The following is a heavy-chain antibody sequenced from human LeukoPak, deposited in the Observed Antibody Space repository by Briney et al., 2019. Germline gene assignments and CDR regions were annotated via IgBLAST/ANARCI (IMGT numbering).Heavy chain of an antibody. CDR3: ARYYYYDSSGYYDLGFQH. CDR2: IYYSGST. CDR1: GGSISSSSYY. J-gene: IGHJ1*01. D-gene: IGHD3-22*01. V-gene: IGHV4-39*01. Sequence: PSETLSLTCTVSGGSISSSSYYWGWLRQPPGKGLEWIGSIYYSGSTYYNPSLKSRVTISVDTSKNQFSLKLSSVTAADTAVYYCARYYYYDSSGYYDLGFQHWGQGTLVTVSS.